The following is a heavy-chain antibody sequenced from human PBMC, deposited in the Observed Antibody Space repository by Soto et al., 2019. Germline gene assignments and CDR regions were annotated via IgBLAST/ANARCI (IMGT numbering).Heavy chain of an antibody. CDR1: GGSINNNY. D-gene: IGHD3-10*01. V-gene: IGHV4-59*01. CDR2: IFSNGRT. Sequence: SETLSLTCTVSGGSINNNYWSWIRQPPGRGLEWIGYIFSNGRTNYNPSIESRVTISVDTSKDQLSLKLRSVTAADTAVYYCARGGDNSPWYYSLWGQGTLVTVSS. J-gene: IGHJ4*02. CDR3: ARGGDNSPWYYSL.